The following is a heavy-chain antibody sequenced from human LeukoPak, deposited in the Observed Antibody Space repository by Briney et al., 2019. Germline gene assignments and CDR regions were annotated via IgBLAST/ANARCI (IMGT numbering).Heavy chain of an antibody. V-gene: IGHV4-59*01. D-gene: IGHD3-22*01. CDR1: EFTISRYW. CDR2: IHYSGST. Sequence: GSLRLSCVASEFTISRYWMSWIRQPPGKGLEWIGYIHYSGSTNYNPSLKSRVTISVDTSKNQFSLKLSSVTAADTAVYYCARVLGDSGYYYVGGGAYYYYGMDVWGQGTTVTVSS. J-gene: IGHJ6*02. CDR3: ARVLGDSGYYYVGGGAYYYYGMDV.